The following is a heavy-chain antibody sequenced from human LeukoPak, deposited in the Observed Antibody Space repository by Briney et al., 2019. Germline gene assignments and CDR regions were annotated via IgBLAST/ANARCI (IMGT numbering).Heavy chain of an antibody. CDR3: ARDVSSNWYSFNL. J-gene: IGHJ4*02. CDR1: AFTFSSYV. Sequence: PGGSLRLSCAASAFTFSSYVMSGVRQAPGKGLEWVSAISGRGGSTYYADSVKGRFTISRDNPKNTLNLQMNSLTAEDTALYYCARDVSSNWYSFNLWGQGTLVTVSS. CDR2: ISGRGGST. D-gene: IGHD6-13*01. V-gene: IGHV3-23*01.